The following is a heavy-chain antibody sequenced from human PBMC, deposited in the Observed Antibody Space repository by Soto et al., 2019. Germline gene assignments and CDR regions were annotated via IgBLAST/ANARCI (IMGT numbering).Heavy chain of an antibody. CDR1: GYTCTSYA. Sequence: ASVKASCKASGYTCTSYAMHWARQAPGQRLEWMGWINAGNGNTKYSQKFQGRVTITRDTSASTAYMELSSLRSEDTAVYYCARDRADYYYYGMDVWGQGTTVTVSS. V-gene: IGHV1-3*01. J-gene: IGHJ6*02. CDR3: ARDRADYYYYGMDV. CDR2: INAGNGNT. D-gene: IGHD3-10*01.